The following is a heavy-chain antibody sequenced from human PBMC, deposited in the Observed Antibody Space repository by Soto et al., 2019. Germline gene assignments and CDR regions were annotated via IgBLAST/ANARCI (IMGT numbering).Heavy chain of an antibody. D-gene: IGHD3-10*01. V-gene: IGHV1-24*01. J-gene: IGHJ6*02. CDR3: ARDHHRAFSGSEPQLYYGMDV. Sequence: GASVKVSCKVSGYTLTELAMHWVRQAPGKGLEWMGGFDPEDGETIYAQKFQGRVTMTEDTSTDTAYMKLSSVTAADTAVYYCARDHHRAFSGSEPQLYYGMDVWGQGTTVTVSS. CDR1: GYTLTELA. CDR2: FDPEDGET.